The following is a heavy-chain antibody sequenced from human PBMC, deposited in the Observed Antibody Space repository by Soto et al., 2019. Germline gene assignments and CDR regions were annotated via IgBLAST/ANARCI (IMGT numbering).Heavy chain of an antibody. CDR2: IWYDGSNK. J-gene: IGHJ6*02. Sequence: GGSLRLSCAASGFTFSSYGMHWVRQAPGKGLEWVAVIWYDGSNKYYADSVKGRFTISRDNSKNTLYLQMNSLRAEDTAVYYCARELVYYDSGGYRRNYYYYGRDVGGQGPTVPVSS. D-gene: IGHD3-22*01. CDR1: GFTFSSYG. CDR3: ARELVYYDSGGYRRNYYYYGRDV. V-gene: IGHV3-33*01.